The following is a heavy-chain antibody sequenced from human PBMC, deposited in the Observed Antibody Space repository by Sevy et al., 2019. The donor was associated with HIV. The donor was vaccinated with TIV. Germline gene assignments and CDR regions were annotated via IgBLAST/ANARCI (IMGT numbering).Heavy chain of an antibody. J-gene: IGHJ6*02. CDR3: ARDHVKDGDLGDYYYYAMDV. CDR2: ISGSGDTI. V-gene: IGHV3-11*01. D-gene: IGHD4-17*01. Sequence: GGSLRLSCVASGFALSDYYMSWIRQAPGKGLQWISSISGSGDTIYYADSVKGRFTISRDNAKNSLFLQMNSLRAEDTAVYYCARDHVKDGDLGDYYYYAMDVWGQGTTVTVSS. CDR1: GFALSDYY.